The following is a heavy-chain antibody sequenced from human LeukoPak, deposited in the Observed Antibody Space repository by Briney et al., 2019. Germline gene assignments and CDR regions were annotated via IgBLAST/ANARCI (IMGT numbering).Heavy chain of an antibody. Sequence: ASVKVSCKASGYTFTSYGISWVRQAPGQGLEWMGWISAYNGNTNYAQKLQGRVTMTTDTSTSTAYMELRSLRSDDTAVYYCAREVDLATSIAARHFDYWGQGTLVTVSS. CDR2: ISAYNGNT. CDR3: AREVDLATSIAARHFDY. V-gene: IGHV1-18*01. CDR1: GYTFTSYG. J-gene: IGHJ4*02. D-gene: IGHD6-6*01.